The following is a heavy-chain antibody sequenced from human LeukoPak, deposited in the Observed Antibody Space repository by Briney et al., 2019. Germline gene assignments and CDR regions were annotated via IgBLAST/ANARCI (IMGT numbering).Heavy chain of an antibody. CDR2: INPNSGGT. V-gene: IGHV1-2*02. D-gene: IGHD3-9*01. CDR1: GYIFTGYH. CDR3: ARGYCDTNDCPPGAY. J-gene: IGHJ4*02. Sequence: ASVKVSCKASGYIFTGYHIHWVRQAPGQGLEWMGWINPNSGGTNYAQKFQGRVTLTRDTSISTVYMELTGLTSDDTAVYDCARGYCDTNDCPPGAYWGQGALVAVSS.